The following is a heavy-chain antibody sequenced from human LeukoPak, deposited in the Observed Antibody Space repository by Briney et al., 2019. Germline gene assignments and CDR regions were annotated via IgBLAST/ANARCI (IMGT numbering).Heavy chain of an antibody. CDR3: AGRIKLRFLAEYYYYGMDV. CDR2: IYYSGST. D-gene: IGHD3-3*01. Sequence: SETLSLTCTVSGGSISSDYWSWIRQPPGKGLEWIGYIYYSGSTNYNPSLKSRVTISVDTSKNQFSLKLSSVTAADTAVYYCAGRIKLRFLAEYYYYGMDVWGQGTTVTVSS. V-gene: IGHV4-59*01. CDR1: GGSISSDY. J-gene: IGHJ6*02.